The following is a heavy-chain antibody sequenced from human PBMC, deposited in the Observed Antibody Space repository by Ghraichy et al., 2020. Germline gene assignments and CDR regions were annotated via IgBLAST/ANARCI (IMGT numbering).Heavy chain of an antibody. CDR2: IFYSGGT. J-gene: IGHJ4*02. Sequence: SETLSLTCTVSGGSITGYYWSWIRQPPGKGLEWIGYIFYSGGTNYNPSLKSRVTISVDTSKNQFSLKMTSMTAADTAMYYCARGERLGLDYWGQGPLVTCSS. CDR1: GGSITGYY. D-gene: IGHD3-3*01. CDR3: ARGERLGLDY. V-gene: IGHV4-59*01.